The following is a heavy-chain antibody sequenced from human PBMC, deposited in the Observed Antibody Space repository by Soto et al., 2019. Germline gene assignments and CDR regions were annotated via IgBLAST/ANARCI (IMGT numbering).Heavy chain of an antibody. CDR3: ARLRGLGIVSPYFDY. Sequence: QLQLQESGPGLVKPSETLSLTCSVSVDFISDSGHHWGWIRQPPGKGMEWIGSISYSGSTHYNPSLKSPVTISIDTSKNQFSLSLTSVTAADTAVYYCARLRGLGIVSPYFDYWGQGALVTVSS. V-gene: IGHV4-39*01. CDR1: VDFISDSGHH. CDR2: ISYSGST. J-gene: IGHJ4*02. D-gene: IGHD3-22*01.